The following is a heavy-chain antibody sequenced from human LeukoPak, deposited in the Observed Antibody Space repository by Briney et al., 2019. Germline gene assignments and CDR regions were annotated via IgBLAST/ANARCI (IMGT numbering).Heavy chain of an antibody. CDR2: ITASGGNT. D-gene: IGHD5-18*01. J-gene: IGHJ4*02. Sequence: PGGSLRLSCAASGFTFSSYAMGWVRQAPGKGLEWVSAITASGGNTYYADSVKGRFTISRDNSKNTLYLQVNSLRAEDTAVYYCAKGNGYSYGRYYFDYWGQGTWSPSPQ. V-gene: IGHV3-23*01. CDR1: GFTFSSYA. CDR3: AKGNGYSYGRYYFDY.